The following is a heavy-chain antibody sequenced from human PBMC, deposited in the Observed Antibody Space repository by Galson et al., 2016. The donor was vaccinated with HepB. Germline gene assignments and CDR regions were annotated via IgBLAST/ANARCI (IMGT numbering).Heavy chain of an antibody. V-gene: IGHV3-7*01. J-gene: IGHJ4*02. Sequence: SLRLSCAASKFIFSDYWMSWVRQPPGKGLEWVANIKQDGSEKHSVGSVKGRFTISRDNAKNALFLQMSSLRAEDTAVYYCARERWNSYWGQGTLVTVSS. CDR2: IKQDGSEK. D-gene: IGHD1-7*01. CDR3: ARERWNSY. CDR1: KFIFSDYW.